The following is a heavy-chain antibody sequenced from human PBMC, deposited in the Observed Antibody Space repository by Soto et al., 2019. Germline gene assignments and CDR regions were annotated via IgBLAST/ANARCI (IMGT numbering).Heavy chain of an antibody. CDR3: AKGGDMLTDYEYWYFDL. D-gene: IGHD3-9*01. CDR2: ISYDGSNK. J-gene: IGHJ2*01. Sequence: QVQLVESGRGVVQPGRSLRLSCAASGFTFSTYAMHWVRQAPGKGLEWVAVISYDGSNKYYADSVKGRFTISRDNSKNTLYLQMNSLRPEDTAVYYCAKGGDMLTDYEYWYFDLWGRGTLVTVSS. V-gene: IGHV3-30*18. CDR1: GFTFSTYA.